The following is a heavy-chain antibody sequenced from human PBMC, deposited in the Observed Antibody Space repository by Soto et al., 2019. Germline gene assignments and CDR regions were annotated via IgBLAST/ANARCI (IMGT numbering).Heavy chain of an antibody. CDR1: GFSLRDARMG. D-gene: IGHD3-22*01. CDR3: ARMLAVNYYYYYVDV. Sequence: QVTLKESGPVLVKPTETLTLTCTVSGFSLRDARMGVSWIRQPPGKALEWLAHVLSNDEKSYNKSLQTRLTISKDTSKSQVVLTMTYMDPVDTVTYFCARMLAVNYYYYYVDVWGEGTTVTVSS. CDR2: VLSNDEK. V-gene: IGHV2-26*01. J-gene: IGHJ6*03.